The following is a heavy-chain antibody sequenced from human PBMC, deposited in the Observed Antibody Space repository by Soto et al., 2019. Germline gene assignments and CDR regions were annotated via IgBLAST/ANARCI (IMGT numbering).Heavy chain of an antibody. D-gene: IGHD3-10*01. V-gene: IGHV4-34*01. Sequence: SETLSLTCAVYGGSFSGYYWSWIRQPPGKGLEWIGEINHSGSTNYNPSLKSRVTISVDTSKNQFSLKLSSVTAADTAVYYCARGRSMGMGYYCYGMDVWGQGTTVTVS. CDR1: GGSFSGYY. J-gene: IGHJ6*02. CDR2: INHSGST. CDR3: ARGRSMGMGYYCYGMDV.